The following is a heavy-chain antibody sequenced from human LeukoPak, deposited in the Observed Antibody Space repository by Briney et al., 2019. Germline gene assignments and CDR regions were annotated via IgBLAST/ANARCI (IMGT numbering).Heavy chain of an antibody. V-gene: IGHV3-48*03. CDR3: ARDSTDYGDYLIDY. CDR2: INSRGSTI. J-gene: IGHJ4*02. CDR1: GFTFSSYE. D-gene: IGHD4-17*01. Sequence: GGSLRLSCAASGFTFSSYEMNWVRQAPGKGLEWVSYINSRGSTIYYTDSVKGRFTISRDNAKNSLYLQMNSLRAEDTAVYYRARDSTDYGDYLIDYWGKGTLVTVSS.